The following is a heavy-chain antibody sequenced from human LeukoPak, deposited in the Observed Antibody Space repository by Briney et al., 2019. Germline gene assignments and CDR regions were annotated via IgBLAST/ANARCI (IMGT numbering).Heavy chain of an antibody. Sequence: SETLSLTYTVSGGSISSYYWSWIRQPPGKGLEWIGEINHSGSTNYNPSLKSRVTISVDTSKNQFSLKLTSVTAADTAVYYCARTLVRGAPGALPHWGQGTLVTVSS. CDR3: ARTLVRGAPGALPH. D-gene: IGHD3-10*01. V-gene: IGHV4-34*01. CDR2: INHSGST. J-gene: IGHJ1*01. CDR1: GGSISSYY.